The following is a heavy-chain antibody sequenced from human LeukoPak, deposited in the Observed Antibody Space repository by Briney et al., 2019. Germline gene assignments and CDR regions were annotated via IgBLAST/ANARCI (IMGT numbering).Heavy chain of an antibody. J-gene: IGHJ3*02. Sequence: SETLSLTCAVYGGPFSGYYWSWIRQPPGKGLEWIGEINHSGSTNYNPSLKSRVTISVDTSKNQFSLKLSSVTAADTAVYYCARFQDAFDIWGQGTMVTVSS. CDR3: ARFQDAFDI. CDR2: INHSGST. V-gene: IGHV4-34*01. CDR1: GGPFSGYY.